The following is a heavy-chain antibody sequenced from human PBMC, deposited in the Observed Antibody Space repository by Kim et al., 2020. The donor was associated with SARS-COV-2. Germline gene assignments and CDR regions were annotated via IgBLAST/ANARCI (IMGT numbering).Heavy chain of an antibody. D-gene: IGHD3-22*01. CDR3: ASGPRGITMIGEGLDP. V-gene: IGHV4-59*09. J-gene: IGHJ5*02. Sequence: SLKSRITISVDTSKNQFSLKLSSVTAADTAVYYCASGPRGITMIGEGLDPWGQGTLVTVSS.